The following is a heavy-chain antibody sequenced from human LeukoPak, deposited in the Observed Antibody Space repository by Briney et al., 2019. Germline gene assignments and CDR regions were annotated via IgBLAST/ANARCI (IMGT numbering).Heavy chain of an antibody. CDR2: IYSGGKT. CDR1: GFTFNSYS. Sequence: GGSLRLSCAASGFTFNSYSMNWVRQAPGKGLEWVSVIYSGGKTYYADSVKGRFTISRDISKNTLYLQMNSLRAEDTAVYYCAGGVANYYDSSGYQDWGQGTLVTISS. CDR3: AGGVANYYDSSGYQD. J-gene: IGHJ4*02. V-gene: IGHV3-53*01. D-gene: IGHD3-22*01.